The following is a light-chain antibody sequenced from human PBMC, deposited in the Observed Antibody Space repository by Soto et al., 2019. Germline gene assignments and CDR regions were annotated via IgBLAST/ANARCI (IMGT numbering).Light chain of an antibody. CDR2: EVT. CDR1: SSDVGSYSH. V-gene: IGLV2-14*01. CDR3: ISYTGSSTSYV. Sequence: QSVLTQPASVSGSPGQSITISCSGTSSDVGSYSHVAWYQQFPGKTPKLIIYEVTYRPSGVSHRFSAPKSGNTASLTISGLQAGDEADYYCISYTGSSTSYVFGTGTKLTVL. J-gene: IGLJ1*01.